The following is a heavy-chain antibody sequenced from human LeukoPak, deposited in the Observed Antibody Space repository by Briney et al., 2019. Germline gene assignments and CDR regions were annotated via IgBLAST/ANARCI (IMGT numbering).Heavy chain of an antibody. J-gene: IGHJ4*02. V-gene: IGHV3-23*01. CDR3: ARTTISSSWFPLDY. CDR2: ISGSGGST. D-gene: IGHD6-13*01. CDR1: GFTFSSYA. Sequence: PGGSLRLSCAASGFTFSSYAMSWVRQAPGKGLEWVSAISGSGGSTYYADSVKGRFTISRDNSKNTLYLQMNSLRAEDTAVYYCARTTISSSWFPLDYWGQGTLVTVSS.